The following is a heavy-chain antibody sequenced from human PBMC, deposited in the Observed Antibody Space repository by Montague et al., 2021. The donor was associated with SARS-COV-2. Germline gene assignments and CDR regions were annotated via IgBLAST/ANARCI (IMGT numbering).Heavy chain of an antibody. D-gene: IGHD3-22*01. V-gene: IGHV4-34*01. CDR3: ARGPRITMIVVVITDIWFDP. Sequence: SETLSLTCAVYGGSFSDYYWSWIRQPPGKGLERIGEINHSGSTNYNPSLKSRVTTSVDTSKNQFSPKLTAVTAADTAVYYCARGPRITMIVVVITDIWFDPWGQGTLVTVSS. CDR2: INHSGST. CDR1: GGSFSDYY. J-gene: IGHJ5*02.